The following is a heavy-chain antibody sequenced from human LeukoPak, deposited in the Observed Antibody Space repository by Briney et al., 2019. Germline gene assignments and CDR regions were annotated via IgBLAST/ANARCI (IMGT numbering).Heavy chain of an antibody. D-gene: IGHD3-9*01. CDR3: AKSFSRYFDWLSDDLDY. Sequence: GALRLSCAASGFTFSSYGMHWVRQAPGKGLEWVAVISYDGSNKYYADSVKGRFTISRDNSKNTLSLQMNSLRAEDTAVYYCAKSFSRYFDWLSDDLDYWGQGTLVTVSS. J-gene: IGHJ4*02. CDR1: GFTFSSYG. CDR2: ISYDGSNK. V-gene: IGHV3-30*18.